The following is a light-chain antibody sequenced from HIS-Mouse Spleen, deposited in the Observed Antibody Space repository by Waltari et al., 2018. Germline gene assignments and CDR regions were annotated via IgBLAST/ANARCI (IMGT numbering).Light chain of an antibody. CDR2: EVS. Sequence: QSALTQPRSVSGSPGQSVTISCTGTSSDVGGYNYVSWYQQHPGKAPKLMIYEVSTRPSGVPDRFSGSKAGNTASLTVSGLQAEDEADYYCSSYAGSNNLGVFGGGTKLTVL. CDR3: SSYAGSNNLGV. J-gene: IGLJ2*01. V-gene: IGLV2-8*01. CDR1: SSDVGGYNY.